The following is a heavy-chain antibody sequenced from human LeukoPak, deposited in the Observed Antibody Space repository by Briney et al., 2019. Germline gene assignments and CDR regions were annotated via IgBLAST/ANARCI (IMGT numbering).Heavy chain of an antibody. CDR3: TRAAMATIKTSFFDY. CDR2: INPSGGST. V-gene: IGHV1-46*03. CDR1: GYTVTRYY. J-gene: IGHJ4*02. Sequence: ASVKLSSKASGYTVTRYYMHWVRQAPGQGLEWMGIINPSGGSTSYAQKFQGRVTMTRDTSTSTVYMELSSLRSEAPAVYYCTRAAMATIKTSFFDYWGQGTLVTVSS. D-gene: IGHD5-24*01.